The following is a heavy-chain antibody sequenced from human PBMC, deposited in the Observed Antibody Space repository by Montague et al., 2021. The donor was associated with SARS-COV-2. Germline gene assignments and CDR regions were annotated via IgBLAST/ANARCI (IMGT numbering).Heavy chain of an antibody. V-gene: IGHV3-7*01. D-gene: IGHD7-27*01. Sequence: SLILSCAASGFTFSTYWMSWVRQVPGKGLEWVANIKEDGTEKYYXDSVKGRFTISRDNAKSSLFLHMNSLRADDTAVYYCAKDKWGGLDYWGQGTLVTVSS. J-gene: IGHJ4*02. CDR3: AKDKWGGLDY. CDR1: GFTFSTYW. CDR2: IKEDGTEK.